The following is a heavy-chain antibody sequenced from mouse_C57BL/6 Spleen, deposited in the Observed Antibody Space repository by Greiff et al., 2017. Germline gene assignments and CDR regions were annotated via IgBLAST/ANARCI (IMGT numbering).Heavy chain of an antibody. J-gene: IGHJ4*01. CDR1: GYTFTSYW. Sequence: QVQLQQPGAELVMPGASVKLSCKASGYTFTSYWMHWVKQRPGQGLEWIGEIDPSDSYTNYNQKFKGKSTLTVDKSSSTAYMQLSSLTSEDSAVYYCARQERGAAMDYWGQGTSVTVSS. CDR2: IDPSDSYT. V-gene: IGHV1-69*01. CDR3: ARQERGAAMDY.